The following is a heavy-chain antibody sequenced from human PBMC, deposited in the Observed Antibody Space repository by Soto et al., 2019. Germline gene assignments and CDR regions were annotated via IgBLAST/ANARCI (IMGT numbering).Heavy chain of an antibody. J-gene: IGHJ6*02. CDR1: GYTFTSYG. D-gene: IGHD6-6*01. CDR3: ARDVQYSCSRVYYYYGMDV. CDR2: ISAYNGNT. Sequence: QVQLVQSGAEVKKPGASVKVSCKASGYTFTSYGISWVRQAPGQGLEWMGWISAYNGNTNYAQKLQGRVTMTTDTTTSTADMELRSLRSDDTAVYYCARDVQYSCSRVYYYYGMDVWGQGPTVTVSS. V-gene: IGHV1-18*04.